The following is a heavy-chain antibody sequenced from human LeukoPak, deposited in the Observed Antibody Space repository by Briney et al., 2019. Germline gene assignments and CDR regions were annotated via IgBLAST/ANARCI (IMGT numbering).Heavy chain of an antibody. D-gene: IGHD3-22*01. CDR3: ARETRTYYYDSSGYSDY. J-gene: IGHJ4*02. Sequence: RASVKVSCKASGYTFTSYGISWVRQAPGQGLEWMGWISAYNGNTNYAQKLQGRVTMTTDTSTSTAYMELRSLRSDDTAVYYCARETRTYYYDSSGYSDYWGQGTLVTVSS. CDR1: GYTFTSYG. V-gene: IGHV1-18*01. CDR2: ISAYNGNT.